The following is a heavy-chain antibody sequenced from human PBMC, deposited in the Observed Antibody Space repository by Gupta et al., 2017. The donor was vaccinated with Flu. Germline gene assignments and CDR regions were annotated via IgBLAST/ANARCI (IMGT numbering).Heavy chain of an antibody. CDR1: GFTLSSSA. Sequence: EVQLLESGGGLVQPGGSLRFSCAASGFTLSSSAMTWVRQAPGKGREWVSAISGSGGSTYYADSCKGRFSIYRDNCNNTLYLQMNSLMAEDTAVYYCAEDSWAPRIAVAGADYWGQGTLVTVSS. CDR2: ISGSGGST. J-gene: IGHJ4*02. D-gene: IGHD6-19*01. CDR3: AEDSWAPRIAVAGADY. V-gene: IGHV3-23*01.